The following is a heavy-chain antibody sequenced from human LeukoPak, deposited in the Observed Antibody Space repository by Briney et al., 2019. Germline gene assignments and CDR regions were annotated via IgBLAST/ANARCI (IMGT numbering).Heavy chain of an antibody. V-gene: IGHV4-39*01. CDR2: IYYSGST. CDR1: GGSISCTTYY. CDR3: VRWSRLRHYQY. Sequence: SETLSLTCTVSGGSISCTTYYWGWIRRPPGKGLEWIGSIYYSGSTYYNPSLKSRVTVSVDTSKNQFSLNLSSVTAADTAVYYYVRWSRLRHYQYGGQGTLVTVSS. J-gene: IGHJ4*02. D-gene: IGHD3-16*01.